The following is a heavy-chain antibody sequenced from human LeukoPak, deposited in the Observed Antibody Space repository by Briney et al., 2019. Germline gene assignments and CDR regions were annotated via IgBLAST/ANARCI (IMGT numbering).Heavy chain of an antibody. Sequence: ASVKVSCKASGYTFTSYDINWVRQATGQGLEWMGWMNPNSGNTGYAQKFQGRVTITRNTSISTAYMELRSLRSDDTAVYYCARDPIVQGLVRTSSFDYWGQGTLVTVSS. D-gene: IGHD6-6*01. J-gene: IGHJ4*02. CDR3: ARDPIVQGLVRTSSFDY. CDR1: GYTFTSYD. V-gene: IGHV1-8*03. CDR2: MNPNSGNT.